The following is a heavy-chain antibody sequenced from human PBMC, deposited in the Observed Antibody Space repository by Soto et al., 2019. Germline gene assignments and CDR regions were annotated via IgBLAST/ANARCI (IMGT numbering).Heavy chain of an antibody. CDR2: IHYRGST. V-gene: IGHV4-31*03. D-gene: IGHD2-15*01. J-gene: IGHJ6*02. CDR1: GGSITGAYY. Sequence: SETLSLTCRLSGGSITGAYYWNWIRQHPGKGLEWIGSIHYRGSTYYNPSLKTRITISLDRSNNQFSPNLSSVTAADTAVYYCARVRDSFGLDVWGQGTTVTVSS. CDR3: ARVRDSFGLDV.